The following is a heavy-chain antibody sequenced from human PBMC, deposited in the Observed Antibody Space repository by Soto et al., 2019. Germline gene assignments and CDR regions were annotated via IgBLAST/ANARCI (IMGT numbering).Heavy chain of an antibody. J-gene: IGHJ4*02. Sequence: EVQLVESGGGLVKPGGSLRLSCAASGFTFSSYSMNWVRQAPGKGLEWVSSISSSSSYIYYADSVKGRFTISRDNAKNSLYLQMNSLRAEDTAVYYFSTAFDTIWSNEREYWGQGTLVTVSS. CDR3: STAFDTIWSNEREY. D-gene: IGHD1-1*01. CDR2: ISSSSSYI. V-gene: IGHV3-21*01. CDR1: GFTFSSYS.